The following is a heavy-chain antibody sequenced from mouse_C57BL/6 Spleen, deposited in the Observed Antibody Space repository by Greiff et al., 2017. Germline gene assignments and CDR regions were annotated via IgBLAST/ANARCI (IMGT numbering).Heavy chain of an antibody. J-gene: IGHJ1*03. CDR2: IDPNSGGT. D-gene: IGHD1-1*01. V-gene: IGHV1-72*01. CDR1: GYTFTSYW. CDR3: ARSDTTVEPGWYFDV. Sequence: VQLQQPGAELVKPGASVKLSCKASGYTFTSYWMHWVKQRPGRGLEWIGRIDPNSGGTKYNEKFKSKATLTVDKPSSTAYMQLSSLTSEDSAVYYCARSDTTVEPGWYFDVWGTGTTVTVSS.